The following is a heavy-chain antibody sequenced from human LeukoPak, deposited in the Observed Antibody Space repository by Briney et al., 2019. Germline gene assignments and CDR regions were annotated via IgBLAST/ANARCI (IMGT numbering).Heavy chain of an antibody. V-gene: IGHV3-9*01. Sequence: GGSLRLSCAASGLTFDDYAMHWVRQAPGKGLEWVSGISWNSGSIGYADSVKGRFTISRDNAKNSLYLQMNSLRAEDTALYYCAAGPDFDYWGQGTLVTVSS. D-gene: IGHD1-14*01. CDR1: GLTFDDYA. CDR3: AAGPDFDY. J-gene: IGHJ4*02. CDR2: ISWNSGSI.